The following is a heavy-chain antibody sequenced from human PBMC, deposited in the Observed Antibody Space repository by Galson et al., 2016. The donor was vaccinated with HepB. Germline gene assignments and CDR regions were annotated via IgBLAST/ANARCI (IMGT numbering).Heavy chain of an antibody. D-gene: IGHD1-26*01. J-gene: IGHJ4*02. CDR3: ARPKTSGTYFDY. Sequence: SETLSLTCSVSGGSVSSDYWGWIRQPPGKGLEWIGSIYYSGDTYYNPSLKSRVTISVDTSKNQFSLKLSSVTAADTAVYYCARPKTSGTYFDYWGQGTLVTVSS. CDR2: IYYSGDT. CDR1: GGSVSSDY. V-gene: IGHV4-39*01.